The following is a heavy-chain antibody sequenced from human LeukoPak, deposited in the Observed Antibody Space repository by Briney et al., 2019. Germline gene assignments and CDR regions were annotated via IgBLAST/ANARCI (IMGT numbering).Heavy chain of an antibody. CDR3: ARLRYYGMDV. CDR1: GFTFSSYW. CDR2: TSSSSSTI. Sequence: SGGSLRLSCAASGFTFSSYWMSWVRQAPGKGLEWVSYTSSSSSTIYYADSVKSRFTISRDNAKNSLYLQMNSLRAEDTAVYYCARLRYYGMDVWGQGTTVTVSS. J-gene: IGHJ6*02. V-gene: IGHV3-48*04.